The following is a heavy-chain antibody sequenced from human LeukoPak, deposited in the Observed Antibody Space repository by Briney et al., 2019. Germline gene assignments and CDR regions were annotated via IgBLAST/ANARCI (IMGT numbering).Heavy chain of an antibody. Sequence: GGSLRLSCAASGFTFSSYAMSWVRQAPGKGLEWVSSISSSGGTTYYADSVKGRYTISRDYSKNTLYLQMNSLRAEDTAVYNCAKGDFYGSGRDYYYYMDVWGKGTTVTISS. CDR1: GFTFSSYA. V-gene: IGHV3-23*01. CDR2: ISSSGGTT. D-gene: IGHD3-10*01. CDR3: AKGDFYGSGRDYYYYMDV. J-gene: IGHJ6*03.